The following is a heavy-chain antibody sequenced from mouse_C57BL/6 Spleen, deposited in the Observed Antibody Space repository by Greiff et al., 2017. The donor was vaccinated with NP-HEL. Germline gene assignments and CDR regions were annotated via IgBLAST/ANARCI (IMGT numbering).Heavy chain of an antibody. CDR3: ARWLLGGFDY. CDR1: GFTFSDYY. Sequence: DVHLVESEGGLVQPGSSMKLSCTASGFTFSDYYMAWVRQVPEKGLEWVANINYDGSSTYYLDSLKSRFIISRDNAKNILYLQMSSLKSEDTATYYCARWLLGGFDYWGQGTTLTVSS. D-gene: IGHD2-3*01. J-gene: IGHJ2*01. CDR2: INYDGSST. V-gene: IGHV5-16*01.